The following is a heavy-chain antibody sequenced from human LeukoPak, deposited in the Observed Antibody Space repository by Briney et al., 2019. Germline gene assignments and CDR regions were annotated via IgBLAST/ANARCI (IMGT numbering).Heavy chain of an antibody. CDR2: ISAYNGNT. J-gene: IGHJ6*03. Sequence: GASVKVSCKASGYSFTNYAISWVRQAPGQGLEWVGWISAYNGNTNYAQKLQGRVTMTTDTSTSTAYMELRSLRSDDTAVYYCARARRHPYSSVYIGDYYYYYMDVWGKGTTVTVSS. V-gene: IGHV1-18*01. CDR1: GYSFTNYA. CDR3: ARARRHPYSSVYIGDYYYYYMDV. D-gene: IGHD6-19*01.